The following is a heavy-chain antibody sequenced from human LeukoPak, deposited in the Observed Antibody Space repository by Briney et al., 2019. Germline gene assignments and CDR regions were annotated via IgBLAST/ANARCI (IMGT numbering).Heavy chain of an antibody. V-gene: IGHV1-18*01. J-gene: IGHJ4*02. CDR3: ARPHSYGSTYFDC. D-gene: IGHD4-17*01. Sequence: ASVEVSCKASGYTFTSYGLTWVRQAPGQGLEWMGWISTYNTNTYYAQGLQGRVSMTTDTSTSTVYMELRSLRSDDTAVYYCARPHSYGSTYFDCWGQGTLVTVSS. CDR2: ISTYNTNT. CDR1: GYTFTSYG.